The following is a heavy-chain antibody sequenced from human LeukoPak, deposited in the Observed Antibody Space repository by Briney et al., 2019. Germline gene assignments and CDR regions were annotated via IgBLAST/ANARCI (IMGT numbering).Heavy chain of an antibody. CDR3: ARWWGDDDSRGYGAY. CDR2: IKYDGSDK. D-gene: IGHD3-22*01. J-gene: IGHJ4*02. V-gene: IGHV3-7*04. CDR1: GFTFRSYW. Sequence: PGGSLRLSCAASGFTFRSYWMTWVGKAPGKGLEWVASIKYDGSDKYYVDSVKGRFTISRDNAKNSLYLQMNSLRAEDTAVYHCARWWGDDDSRGYGAYWGQGTQVTVSS.